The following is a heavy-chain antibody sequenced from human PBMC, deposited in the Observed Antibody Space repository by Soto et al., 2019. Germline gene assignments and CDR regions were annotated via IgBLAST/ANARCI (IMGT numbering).Heavy chain of an antibody. J-gene: IGHJ4*02. CDR3: AKDRRKVVVAAPFDY. CDR2: ISYDGSNK. Sequence: GGSLRLSCAASGFTFSSYGMHWVRQAPGKGLEWVAVISYDGSNKYYADSVKGRFTISRDDSKNTLYLQMNSLRAEDTAVYYCAKDRRKVVVAAPFDYWGQGTLVTVSS. V-gene: IGHV3-30*18. D-gene: IGHD2-15*01. CDR1: GFTFSSYG.